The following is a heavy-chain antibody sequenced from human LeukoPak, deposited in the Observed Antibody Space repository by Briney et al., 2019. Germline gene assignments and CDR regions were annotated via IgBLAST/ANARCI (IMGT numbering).Heavy chain of an antibody. CDR3: ARVGTTQRRYYDSSGYYFNSETDAFDI. CDR1: GGSFSGYY. D-gene: IGHD3-22*01. CDR2: INHSGST. V-gene: IGHV4-34*01. J-gene: IGHJ3*02. Sequence: PSETLSLTCAVYGGSFSGYYWSWIRQPPGKGLESIGEINHSGSTNYNPSLKSRVTISVDTSKNQFSLKLSSVTAADTAVYYCARVGTTQRRYYDSSGYYFNSETDAFDIWGQGTMVTVSS.